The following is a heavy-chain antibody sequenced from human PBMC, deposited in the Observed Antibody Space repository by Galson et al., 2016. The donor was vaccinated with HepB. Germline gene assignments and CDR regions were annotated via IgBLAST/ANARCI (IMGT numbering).Heavy chain of an antibody. D-gene: IGHD3-10*01. CDR2: IWNDGNNK. CDR1: GFSFRTYA. J-gene: IGHJ6*02. CDR3: ARDEITVIRGNIYYSGMHV. Sequence: SLRLSCAASGFSFRTYAMHWVRQAPGKGLEWVALIWNDGNNKYYADSVKGRFTISRDNSKNTPFLQMNSLRAEDTAVYYCARDEITVIRGNIYYSGMHVWGLGTTVTVSS. V-gene: IGHV3-33*01.